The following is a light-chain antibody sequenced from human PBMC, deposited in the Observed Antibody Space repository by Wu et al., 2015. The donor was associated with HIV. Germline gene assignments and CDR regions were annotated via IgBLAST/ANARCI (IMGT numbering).Light chain of an antibody. Sequence: IQMTQSPSAMSASVGDRVTITCRANQGISNYLAWFQQKPGQVPKRLIYATYTLQSGVPSRFSGGGSGTEFTLTISSLQPEDFATYYCLQHNIYPWTFGQGTKVEIK. V-gene: IGKV1-17*03. J-gene: IGKJ1*01. CDR3: LQHNIYPWT. CDR1: QGISNY. CDR2: ATY.